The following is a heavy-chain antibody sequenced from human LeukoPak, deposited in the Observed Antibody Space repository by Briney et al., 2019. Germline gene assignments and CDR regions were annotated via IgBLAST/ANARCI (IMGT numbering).Heavy chain of an antibody. Sequence: ASVKVSCEASGYTFTGYYMHWVRQAPGQGLEWMGWINPNSGGTNYAQKFQGRVTMTRDTSISTAYMELSRLRSDDTAVYYCARVEDDSSGYYYVGYYFDYWGQGTLVTVSS. J-gene: IGHJ4*02. CDR3: ARVEDDSSGYYYVGYYFDY. D-gene: IGHD3-22*01. CDR2: INPNSGGT. CDR1: GYTFTGYY. V-gene: IGHV1-2*02.